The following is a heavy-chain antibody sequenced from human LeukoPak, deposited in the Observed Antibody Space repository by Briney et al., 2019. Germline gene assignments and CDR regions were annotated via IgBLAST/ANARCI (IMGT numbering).Heavy chain of an antibody. Sequence: PSETLSLTCTVSGGSISNSSYYWGWIRQPPGKGLEWIGSIYHSGSTYYNPSLESRVTISVDTSKNQFSLKLSSVTAADTAVYYCARGVQVLRFLEWLYSPYYYYYYMDVWGKGTTVTVSS. V-gene: IGHV4-39*01. D-gene: IGHD3-3*01. CDR2: IYHSGST. CDR3: ARGVQVLRFLEWLYSPYYYYYYMDV. J-gene: IGHJ6*03. CDR1: GGSISNSSYY.